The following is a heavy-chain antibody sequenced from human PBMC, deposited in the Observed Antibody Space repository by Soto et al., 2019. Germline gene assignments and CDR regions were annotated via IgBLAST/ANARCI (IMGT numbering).Heavy chain of an antibody. CDR1: GGSISSYY. D-gene: IGHD6-19*01. Sequence: KPSETLSLTCTVSGGSISSYYWSWIRQPPGKGLEWIGYIYYSGSTNYNPSLKSRVTISVDTSKNQFSLKLSSVTAADTAVYYCARDRRAGAVAGFAFDIWGQGTMVTVSS. J-gene: IGHJ3*02. V-gene: IGHV4-59*01. CDR3: ARDRRAGAVAGFAFDI. CDR2: IYYSGST.